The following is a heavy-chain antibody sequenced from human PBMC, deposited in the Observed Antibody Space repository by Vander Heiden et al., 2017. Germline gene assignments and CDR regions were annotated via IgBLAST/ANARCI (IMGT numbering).Heavy chain of an antibody. J-gene: IGHJ6*02. CDR2: ISWNSGSI. V-gene: IGHV3-9*01. CDR3: AKDHVGSTSWDYYYYGMDV. CDR1: GCTFDDYA. Sequence: MVESGGGLVQPGRSLRLSCAASGCTFDDYAMHWVRQAPGKGLEWVSGISWNSGSIGYADSGKGRFTISRDNAKNSLYLQMNSLRAEDTALYYCAKDHVGSTSWDYYYYGMDVWGQGTTVTVSS. D-gene: IGHD2-2*01.